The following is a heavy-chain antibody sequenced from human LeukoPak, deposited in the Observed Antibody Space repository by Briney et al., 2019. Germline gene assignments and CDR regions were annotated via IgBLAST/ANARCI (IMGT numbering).Heavy chain of an antibody. CDR1: GYTFNRYG. CDR2: ISGYNGNT. CDR3: ARYSGYGVTVMISDDY. D-gene: IGHD5-12*01. Sequence: ASVKVSCKASGYTFNRYGITWVRQAPGQGLEWMGWISGYNGNTNYAQKLQGRVTMTTDTSTSTAYMELRSLRSDDTAMYYCARYSGYGVTVMISDDYWGQGTLVTVSS. V-gene: IGHV1-18*01. J-gene: IGHJ4*02.